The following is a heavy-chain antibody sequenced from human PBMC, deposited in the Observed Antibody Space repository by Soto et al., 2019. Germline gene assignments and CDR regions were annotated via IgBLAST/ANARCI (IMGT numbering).Heavy chain of an antibody. CDR3: ARDQTYYYDRSGHFDY. V-gene: IGHV3-21*01. Sequence: EVQLVESGGGLVKPGGSLRLSCAASGFTFSSYSMNWVRQAPGQGLEWVSSISSSSSYIYYADSVKGRFTISRDNAKNSLYLQMNSLRAEDTAVYYCARDQTYYYDRSGHFDYWGQGTLVTVSS. D-gene: IGHD3-22*01. J-gene: IGHJ4*02. CDR2: ISSSSSYI. CDR1: GFTFSSYS.